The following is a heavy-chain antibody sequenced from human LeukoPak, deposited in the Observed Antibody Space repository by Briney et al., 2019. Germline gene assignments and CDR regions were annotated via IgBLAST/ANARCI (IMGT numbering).Heavy chain of an antibody. CDR1: GFTFTNYW. J-gene: IGHJ4*02. CDR2: IDNDGSST. V-gene: IGHV3-74*01. Sequence: GGSLRLSCAASGFTFTNYWIYWVRHAPGEGLVWVSRIDNDGSSTSYADSVKGRFTISRDNAKNTLYLQMNTLRAEDTAVYYCARRYCGGGSCYLDYWGQGTLVTVSS. D-gene: IGHD2-15*01. CDR3: ARRYCGGGSCYLDY.